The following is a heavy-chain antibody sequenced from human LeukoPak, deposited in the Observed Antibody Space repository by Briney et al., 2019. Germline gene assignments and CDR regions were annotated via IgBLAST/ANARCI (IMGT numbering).Heavy chain of an antibody. CDR3: ARDGGEWELLPYYFDY. J-gene: IGHJ4*02. V-gene: IGHV1-2*02. D-gene: IGHD1-26*01. Sequence: ASVKVSCKASGYTFTGYYMHWVRQAPGQGLEWMGWINPNSGGTNYARKFQGRVTMTRDTSISTAYMELSRLRSDDTAVYYCARDGGEWELLPYYFDYWGQGTLVTVSS. CDR2: INPNSGGT. CDR1: GYTFTGYY.